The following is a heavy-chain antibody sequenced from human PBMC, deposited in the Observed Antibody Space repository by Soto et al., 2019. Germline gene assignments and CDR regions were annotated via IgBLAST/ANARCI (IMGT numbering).Heavy chain of an antibody. Sequence: QVQLVQSGAEVKKPGASVKVSCKASGYTFTSYGISWVRQAPGQGLEWMGWISAYNGNTNYAQKLQGRVTMTTDTSTSTAYMELRSLRSDDTTVYYCARDKGIAVAGTPCSFDYWGQGTLVTVSS. D-gene: IGHD6-19*01. V-gene: IGHV1-18*01. J-gene: IGHJ4*02. CDR1: GYTFTSYG. CDR2: ISAYNGNT. CDR3: ARDKGIAVAGTPCSFDY.